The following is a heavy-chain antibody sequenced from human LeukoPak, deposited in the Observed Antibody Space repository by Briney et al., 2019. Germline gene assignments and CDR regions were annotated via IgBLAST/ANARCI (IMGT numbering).Heavy chain of an antibody. J-gene: IGHJ6*02. CDR3: ARLRYYGKDV. CDR2: TSSSSSTI. V-gene: IGHV3-48*04. Sequence: PGGSLRLSCAASGFTFSGYDMSWVRQAPGKGLEWVSYTSSSSSTIYYADSVKSRFTISRDNAKNSLYLQMNSLRAEDTAVYYCARLRYYGKDVWGQGTTVTVSS. CDR1: GFTFSGYD.